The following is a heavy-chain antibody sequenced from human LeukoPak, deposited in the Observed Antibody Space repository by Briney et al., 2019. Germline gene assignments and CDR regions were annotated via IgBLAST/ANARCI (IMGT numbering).Heavy chain of an antibody. V-gene: IGHV1-2*02. Sequence: ASVKVSCKASGYTFTGYYMHWVRQAPGQGLEWMGWINPNSGGTNYAQKFQGRVTMTRDTSISTAYMELSRLRSDDTAVYYCAREFGIVATTRRFDYWGQGTLATVSS. CDR1: GYTFTGYY. CDR3: AREFGIVATTRRFDY. CDR2: INPNSGGT. J-gene: IGHJ4*02. D-gene: IGHD5-12*01.